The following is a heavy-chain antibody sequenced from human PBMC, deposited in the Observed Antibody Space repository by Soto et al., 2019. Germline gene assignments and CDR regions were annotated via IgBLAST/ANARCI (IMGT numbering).Heavy chain of an antibody. Sequence: QVQLVQSGSEVKEPGSSVKISCKTSEDTFSIYTLSWVRQAPGQGLVWMGRVLPFLDVTTYSQRFQGRVTITAARSTTTAYMELSSLTFEATAVYYCAMDMKNSNWPNFDSWGPGTLVTVSS. V-gene: IGHV1-69*02. CDR1: EDTFSIYT. J-gene: IGHJ4*02. CDR3: AMDMKNSNWPNFDS. D-gene: IGHD6-13*01. CDR2: VLPFLDVT.